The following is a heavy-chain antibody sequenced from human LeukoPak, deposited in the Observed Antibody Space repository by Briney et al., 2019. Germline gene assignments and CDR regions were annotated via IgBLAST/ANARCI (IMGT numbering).Heavy chain of an antibody. CDR3: ARDSSGWYVFDY. CDR1: GFIFSDYY. D-gene: IGHD6-19*01. V-gene: IGHV3-11*01. J-gene: IGHJ4*02. CDR2: ISSSGSTI. Sequence: PGGPLRLSCAASGFIFSDYYMSWIRQAPGKGLEWVSYISSSGSTIYYADSVKGRFTISRDNAKNSLYLQMNSLRAEDTAVYYCARDSSGWYVFDYWGQGTLVTVSS.